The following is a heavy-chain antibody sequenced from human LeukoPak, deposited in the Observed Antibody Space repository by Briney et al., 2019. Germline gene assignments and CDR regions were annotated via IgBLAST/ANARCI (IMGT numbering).Heavy chain of an antibody. D-gene: IGHD3-22*01. CDR1: GFTFSSYS. CDR3: ARDPITMIVEGYYYYGMDV. V-gene: IGHV3-48*01. J-gene: IGHJ6*02. Sequence: PGGSLRLSCAASGFTFSSYSMNWVRQAPGKGLEWVSYISSSSSTIYYADSVKGRFTISRDNSKNTLYLQMNSLRAEDTAVYYCARDPITMIVEGYYYYGMDVWGQGTTVTVSS. CDR2: ISSSSSTI.